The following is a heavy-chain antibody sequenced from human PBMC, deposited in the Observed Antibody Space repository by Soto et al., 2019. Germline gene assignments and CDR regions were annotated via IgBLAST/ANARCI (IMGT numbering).Heavy chain of an antibody. V-gene: IGHV3-33*03. CDR1: GFTFSDYG. Sequence: QERVVESGGGVVQPGRSLRLSCAVSGFTFSDYGMHWVRQAPGKGLEWVALLWHDGINEYYADSVKGRFTISRDISNNTLYLQISSLRPEDTAVYYCAKSRGDGYKWGLGLDYWGQGTLVTVSS. D-gene: IGHD3-10*01. CDR3: AKSRGDGYKWGLGLDY. J-gene: IGHJ4*02. CDR2: LWHDGINE.